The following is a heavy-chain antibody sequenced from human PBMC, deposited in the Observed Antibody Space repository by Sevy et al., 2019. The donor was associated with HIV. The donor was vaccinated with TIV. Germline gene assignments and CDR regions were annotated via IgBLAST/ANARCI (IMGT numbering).Heavy chain of an antibody. CDR3: ARHAIDFWSEDLYGMDV. D-gene: IGHD3-3*01. V-gene: IGHV4-39*01. CDR2: IYYSGST. J-gene: IGHJ6*02. Sequence: SETLSLTYTVSGGSISSSSYYWGWIRQPPGKGLEWIGSIYYSGSTYYNPSLKSRVTISVDTSKNQFSLKLSSVTAADTAVYYCARHAIDFWSEDLYGMDVWGQGTTVTVSS. CDR1: GGSISSSSYY.